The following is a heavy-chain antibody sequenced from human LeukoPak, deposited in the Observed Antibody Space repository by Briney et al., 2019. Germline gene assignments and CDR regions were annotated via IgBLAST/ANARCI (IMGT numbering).Heavy chain of an antibody. J-gene: IGHJ4*02. CDR2: IWYDGSNK. Sequence: GGSLRLSCAASGFTFTSYGMHWVRQAPGKGLEWVAVIWYDGSNKYYVDSVKGRFTISRDNSKNTLYLQMNSLRAEDTAVYYCTRGGGGSFPHYWGQGTLVTVSS. V-gene: IGHV3-30*02. D-gene: IGHD2-21*01. CDR3: TRGGGGSFPHY. CDR1: GFTFTSYG.